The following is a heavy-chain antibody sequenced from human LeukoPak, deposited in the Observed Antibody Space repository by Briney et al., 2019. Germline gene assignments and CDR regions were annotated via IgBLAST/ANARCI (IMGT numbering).Heavy chain of an antibody. D-gene: IGHD3-22*01. CDR1: GFTFTSSA. Sequence: SVKVSCKASGFTFTSSAVQWVRQARGQRLEWIGWIVVGSGNTNYAQKFQERVTITRDMSTSTAYMELSSLRSEDTAVYYCAAGLGESSGYYYVFGLSWGQGTLVTVSS. J-gene: IGHJ5*02. CDR3: AAGLGESSGYYYVFGLS. V-gene: IGHV1-58*01. CDR2: IVVGSGNT.